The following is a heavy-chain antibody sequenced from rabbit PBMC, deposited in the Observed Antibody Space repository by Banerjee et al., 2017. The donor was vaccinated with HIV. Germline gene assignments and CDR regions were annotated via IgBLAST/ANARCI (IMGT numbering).Heavy chain of an antibody. Sequence: TLTCTASGIDFSSSYWICWVRQAPGKGLEWIGCIYTGSSGSTYYASWAKGRFTISKTSSTTVTLQMTSLTAADTATYFCARAGYGGYAYDLWGPGTLVTVS. J-gene: IGHJ4*01. CDR2: IYTGSSGST. V-gene: IGHV1S45*01. CDR3: ARAGYGGYAYDL. D-gene: IGHD6-1*01. CDR1: GIDFSSSYW.